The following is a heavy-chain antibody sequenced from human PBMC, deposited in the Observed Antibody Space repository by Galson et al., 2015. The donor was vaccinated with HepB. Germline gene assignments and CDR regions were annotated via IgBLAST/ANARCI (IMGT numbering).Heavy chain of an antibody. D-gene: IGHD1-26*01. J-gene: IGHJ4*02. Sequence: SLRLSCAASGFTFDDYAMHWVRQAPGKGLEWVSGISWNSGSIGYADSVKGRFTISRDNAKNSLYLQMNSLRAEDTALYYCAKVSAHQWEPHKYYFDYWGQGTLVTVSS. V-gene: IGHV3-9*01. CDR3: AKVSAHQWEPHKYYFDY. CDR1: GFTFDDYA. CDR2: ISWNSGSI.